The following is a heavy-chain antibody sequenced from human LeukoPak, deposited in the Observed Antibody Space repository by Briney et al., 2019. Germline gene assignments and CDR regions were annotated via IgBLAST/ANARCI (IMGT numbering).Heavy chain of an antibody. CDR3: ARDADYGDYSGVWFDP. V-gene: IGHV1-69*05. CDR1: GGTFISYA. J-gene: IGHJ5*02. D-gene: IGHD4-17*01. CDR2: IIPIFGTA. Sequence: GASVKVSCKASGGTFISYAISWVRQAPGQGLEWMGGIIPIFGTANYAQKFQGRVTITTDESTSTAYMELSSLRSEDTAVYYCARDADYGDYSGVWFDPWGQGTLVTVSS.